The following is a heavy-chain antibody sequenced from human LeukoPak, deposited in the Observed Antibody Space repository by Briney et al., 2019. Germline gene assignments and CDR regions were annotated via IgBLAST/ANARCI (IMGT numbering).Heavy chain of an antibody. CDR3: ARDLRVVITGSFDS. CDR1: GFSFDDYG. V-gene: IGHV3-20*04. D-gene: IGHD3-22*01. J-gene: IGHJ4*02. CDR2: INWNGDST. Sequence: GGSLRLSCAASGFSFDDYGLTWVRQAPGKGLEWVSDINWNGDSTDYADSVKGRFTISRDNAKNSLYLQMNRLRAEDTALYYCARDLRVVITGSFDSWGQGTLVTVSS.